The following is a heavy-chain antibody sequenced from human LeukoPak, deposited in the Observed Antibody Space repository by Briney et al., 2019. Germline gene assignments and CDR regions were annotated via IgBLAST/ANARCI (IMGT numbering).Heavy chain of an antibody. CDR3: ARVEGNYYGSAYYYYYYMDV. Sequence: GASVKVSCEASGYTFTSYDINWVRQATGQGLEWMGWMNPNSGNTGYAQKFQGRVTITRNTSISTAYMELSSLRSEDTAVYYCARVEGNYYGSAYYYYYYMDVWGKGTTVTVSS. CDR1: GYTFTSYD. CDR2: MNPNSGNT. V-gene: IGHV1-8*03. J-gene: IGHJ6*03. D-gene: IGHD3-10*01.